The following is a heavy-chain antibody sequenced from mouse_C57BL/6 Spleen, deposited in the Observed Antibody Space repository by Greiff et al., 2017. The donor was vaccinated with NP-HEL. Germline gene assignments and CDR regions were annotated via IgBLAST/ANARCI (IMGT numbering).Heavy chain of an antibody. Sequence: VQLKQSGPELVKPGASVKISCKASGYSFTDYNMNWVKQSPGKSLEWIGVINPNSGTTSSNQKFKGKATLTVEQSSSTAYMQLNSQTSEDSAVYYCAREDGKNPHYFDYWGQGTTLTVSS. J-gene: IGHJ2*01. CDR1: GYSFTDYN. CDR3: AREDGKNPHYFDY. V-gene: IGHV1-39*01. D-gene: IGHD2-3*01. CDR2: INPNSGTT.